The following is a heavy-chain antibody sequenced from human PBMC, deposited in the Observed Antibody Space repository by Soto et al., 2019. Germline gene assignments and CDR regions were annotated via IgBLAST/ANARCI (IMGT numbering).Heavy chain of an antibody. V-gene: IGHV3-23*01. Sequence: EVQLLESGGGLVQPGGSLRLSCAASGFTFSSYAMSWVRQAPGKGREWVSAISGSGGSTYYADSVKGRFTISRDNSKNTLYLQMNSLRAEDTAVYYCARHGSSSDAFDIWGQGTMVTVSS. CDR3: ARHGSSSDAFDI. CDR1: GFTFSSYA. J-gene: IGHJ3*02. CDR2: ISGSGGST. D-gene: IGHD6-6*01.